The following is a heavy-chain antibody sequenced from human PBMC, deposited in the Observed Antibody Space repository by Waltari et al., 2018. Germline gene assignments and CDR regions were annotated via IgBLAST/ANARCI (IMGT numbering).Heavy chain of an antibody. CDR2: INSNTGNP. J-gene: IGHJ4*02. CDR3: AGKSLPLDY. Sequence: QVQLVQSGSELKKPGASVKDSCKASGYTFTSYPLNWVRPAPGQRLQWMGWINSNTGNPTDAQSFTGRFVFTKNTSVSTADLKVSSLKAEDTAVYNCAGKSLPLDYWGKGTLVTVSS. V-gene: IGHV7-4-1*02. CDR1: GYTFTSYP.